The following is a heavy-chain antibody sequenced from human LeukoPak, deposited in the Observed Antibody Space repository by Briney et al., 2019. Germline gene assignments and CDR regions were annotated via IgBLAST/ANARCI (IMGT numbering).Heavy chain of an antibody. CDR1: GYTFTAYY. CDR2: INPNTGDR. D-gene: IGHD2-15*01. CDR3: ASYPRYVSSPPFDY. V-gene: IGHV1-2*02. J-gene: IGHJ4*02. Sequence: ASVKVSCKASGYTFTAYYIHWVRQAPGQGFEWMGWINPNTGDRNYAQKVQGRVTMTRDTTISTAYMELSRLTSDDTAVYYCASYPRYVSSPPFDYWGQGTLVTVSS.